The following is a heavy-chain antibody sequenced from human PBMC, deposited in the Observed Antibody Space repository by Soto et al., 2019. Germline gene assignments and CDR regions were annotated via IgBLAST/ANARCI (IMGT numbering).Heavy chain of an antibody. V-gene: IGHV3-23*01. Sequence: GSLRLSCAASGFTFSSYAMSWVRQAPGKGLEWVSAISGSGGSTYYADSVKGRFTISRDNSKNTLYLQMNSLRAEDTAVYYCANSPGYSSSWAYYFDYWGQGTQVTVSS. D-gene: IGHD6-13*01. J-gene: IGHJ4*02. CDR3: ANSPGYSSSWAYYFDY. CDR1: GFTFSSYA. CDR2: ISGSGGST.